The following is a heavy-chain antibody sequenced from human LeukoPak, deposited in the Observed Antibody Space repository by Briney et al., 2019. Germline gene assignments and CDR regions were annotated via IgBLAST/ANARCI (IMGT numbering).Heavy chain of an antibody. J-gene: IGHJ3*02. D-gene: IGHD3-22*01. CDR3: ARDRYHDSSGYHDAFDI. Sequence: GGSLRLSCAASGFTFSSYNMNWVRQAPGKGLEWVSSISSSSSYIYYADSVKGRFTISRDNAKNSLYLQMNSLRAEDTAVYYCARDRYHDSSGYHDAFDIWGQGTMVTVSS. V-gene: IGHV3-21*01. CDR1: GFTFSSYN. CDR2: ISSSSSYI.